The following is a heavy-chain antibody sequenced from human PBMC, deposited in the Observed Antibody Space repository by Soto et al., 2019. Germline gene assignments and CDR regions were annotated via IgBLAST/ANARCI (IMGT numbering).Heavy chain of an antibody. CDR2: ISGSGGST. V-gene: IGHV3-23*01. D-gene: IGHD3-16*01. CDR3: AKILMITFGGDIADAFDI. Sequence: GGSLRLSCAASGFTFSSYAMSWVRQAPGKGLEWVSAISGSGGSTYYADSVKGRFTISRDNSKNTLYLQMNSLRAEDTAVYYCAKILMITFGGDIADAFDIWGQGTMVTVSS. J-gene: IGHJ3*02. CDR1: GFTFSSYA.